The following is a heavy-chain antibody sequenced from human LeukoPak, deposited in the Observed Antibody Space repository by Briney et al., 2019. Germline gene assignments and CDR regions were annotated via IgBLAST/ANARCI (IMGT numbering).Heavy chain of an antibody. D-gene: IGHD6-19*01. CDR2: IKQDGSEK. CDR1: GFSLSAYE. V-gene: IGHV3-7*01. CDR3: ARGYTSPWDRAFDI. Sequence: GGSLRLSCAASGFSLSAYEMNWVRQAPGKGLEWVANIKQDGSEKYYVDSVKGRFTISRDNAKNSLYLQMNSLRAEDTAVYYCARGYTSPWDRAFDIWGQGTMVTVSS. J-gene: IGHJ3*02.